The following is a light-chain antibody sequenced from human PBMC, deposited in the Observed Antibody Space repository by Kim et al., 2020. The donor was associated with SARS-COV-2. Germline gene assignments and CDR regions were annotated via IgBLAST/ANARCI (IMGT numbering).Light chain of an antibody. J-gene: IGLJ3*02. Sequence: LGQTVRITCRGDSLRSYYASWYQQMPGQAPVLVIYGKNNRPSGIPDRFSGSSSGNTASLTITGAQAEDEADYYCNSRDSSGNHWVFGGGTQLTVL. V-gene: IGLV3-19*01. CDR1: SLRSYY. CDR2: GKN. CDR3: NSRDSSGNHWV.